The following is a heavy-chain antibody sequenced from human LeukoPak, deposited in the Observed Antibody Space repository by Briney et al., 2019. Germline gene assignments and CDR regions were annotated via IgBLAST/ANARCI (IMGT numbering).Heavy chain of an antibody. Sequence: SETLSLTCTVSGGSVDSYYWSWIRQPPGKGLEWIGYIYYSGSTNYNPSLRSRVTISVDTSKNQFSLTLSSVTAADTAVYYCASDSSGYNDWYFDIWGRGTLVTVHS. CDR3: ASDSSGYNDWYFDI. CDR2: IYYSGST. D-gene: IGHD3-22*01. CDR1: GGSVDSYY. V-gene: IGHV4-59*02. J-gene: IGHJ2*01.